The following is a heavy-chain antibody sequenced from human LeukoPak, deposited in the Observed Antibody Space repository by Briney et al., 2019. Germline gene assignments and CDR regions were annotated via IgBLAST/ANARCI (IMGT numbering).Heavy chain of an antibody. Sequence: GGSLRLSCAASGFTFSSYAMHWVRQAPGKGLEWVAVISYDGSNKYYADSVKGRFTISRDNVKNSLYLQMNSLRAEDTAVYYCARIRWGTTMTTCYFDYWGQGTLVTVSS. D-gene: IGHD4-11*01. CDR2: ISYDGSNK. CDR1: GFTFSSYA. J-gene: IGHJ4*02. V-gene: IGHV3-30*04. CDR3: ARIRWGTTMTTCYFDY.